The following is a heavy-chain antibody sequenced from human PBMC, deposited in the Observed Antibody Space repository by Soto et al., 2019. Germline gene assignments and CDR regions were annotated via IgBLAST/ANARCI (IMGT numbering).Heavy chain of an antibody. CDR2: ISASSGNT. V-gene: IGHV1-18*01. CDR3: ARETKFYGFWSGYYRFDT. CDR1: GYSFNSYG. D-gene: IGHD3-3*01. J-gene: IGHJ5*02. Sequence: QTQLVQSGPEVKNPGASVKVSCKASGYSFNSYGSSWVRQAPGQGLEWMGWISASSGNTSYAEELQGRVTITTDSATSTAYMELRSLTSDDTAVYSCARETKFYGFWSGYYRFDTWGQGTLVSVSS.